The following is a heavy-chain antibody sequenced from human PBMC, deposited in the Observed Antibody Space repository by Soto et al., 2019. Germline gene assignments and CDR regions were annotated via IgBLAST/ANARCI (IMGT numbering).Heavy chain of an antibody. D-gene: IGHD3-22*01. Sequence: ASVKVSCKASGYTFTGYYMNWVRQAPGQVLEWMGWINANSGGTNYAQKFQGRVTMTRDTSISTAYMELSRLRSDDTAVYYCARTNRGYYYDSSGIHYWGQGTLVTAPQ. J-gene: IGHJ4*02. CDR2: INANSGGT. V-gene: IGHV1-2*02. CDR3: ARTNRGYYYDSSGIHY. CDR1: GYTFTGYY.